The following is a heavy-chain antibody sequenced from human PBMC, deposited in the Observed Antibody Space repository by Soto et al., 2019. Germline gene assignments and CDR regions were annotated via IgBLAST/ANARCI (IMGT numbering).Heavy chain of an antibody. J-gene: IGHJ3*02. CDR3: ARKVMAARWADAFDI. D-gene: IGHD5-12*01. V-gene: IGHV5-10-1*01. CDR2: IDPSDSYT. Sequence: EVQLVQSGAEVKKPGESLRISCKGSGYSFTTYWITWVRQMPGKGLEWMGRIDPSDSYTNYSPSFQGHVTISADESIXTAYLQWSSLKASDTAMFYCARKVMAARWADAFDIWGQGTMVTVSS. CDR1: GYSFTTYW.